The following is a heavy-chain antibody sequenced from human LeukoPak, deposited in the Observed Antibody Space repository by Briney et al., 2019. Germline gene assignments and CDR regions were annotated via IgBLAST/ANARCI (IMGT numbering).Heavy chain of an antibody. D-gene: IGHD6-13*01. V-gene: IGHV4-59*08. CDR3: ARIGKQQLVLDY. Sequence: SETLSLTCTVSGGSISNYYWSWIRQPPGKGLEWIGYIYYSGSTNYNPSLKSRVTISVDTSKNQFSLKLSSVTAADTAVYYCARIGKQQLVLDYWGQGTLVTVSS. CDR1: GGSISNYY. CDR2: IYYSGST. J-gene: IGHJ4*02.